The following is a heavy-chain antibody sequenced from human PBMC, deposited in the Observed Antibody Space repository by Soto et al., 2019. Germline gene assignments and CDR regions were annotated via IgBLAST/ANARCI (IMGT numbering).Heavy chain of an antibody. D-gene: IGHD6-13*01. V-gene: IGHV4-39*01. CDR1: GGSISSSSYY. CDR3: ARPSLFSSSSREYYFDY. Sequence: SETLSLTCTVSGGSISSSSYYWGWIRQPPGKGLEWIGSIYYSGSTYYNPSLKSRVTISVDTSKNQFSLKLSSVTAADTAVYYCARPSLFSSSSREYYFDYWGQGTLVTVSS. J-gene: IGHJ4*02. CDR2: IYYSGST.